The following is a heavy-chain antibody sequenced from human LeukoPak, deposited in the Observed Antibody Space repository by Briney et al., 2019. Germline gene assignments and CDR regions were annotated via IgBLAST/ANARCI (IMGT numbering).Heavy chain of an antibody. J-gene: IGHJ4*02. D-gene: IGHD3-10*01. CDR2: IYYGGST. CDR1: GGSISSSSYY. Sequence: SETLSLTCTVSGGSISSSSYYWGWIRQPPGKGLEWIGSIYYGGSTYYNLSLKSRVTISVDTSKNQFSLKLSSVTAADTAVYYCARELGGDYGSGSYYRSLGYWGQGTLVTVSS. V-gene: IGHV4-39*07. CDR3: ARELGGDYGSGSYYRSLGY.